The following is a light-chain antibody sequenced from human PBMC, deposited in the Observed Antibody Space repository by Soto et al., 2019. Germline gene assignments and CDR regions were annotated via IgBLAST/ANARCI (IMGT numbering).Light chain of an antibody. J-gene: IGLJ1*01. CDR3: QSYDSSLSVYYV. CDR2: ANT. CDR1: SSTIGAGYD. V-gene: IGLV1-40*01. Sequence: QSVLTQPPSVYGAPGQMITISCTGSSSTIGAGYDVHWYQQLPGTVPRLLIYANTNRPSGVPDRFSGSKSGTSASLAITGLQAEDEADYYCQSYDSSLSVYYVFGTGTKVTVL.